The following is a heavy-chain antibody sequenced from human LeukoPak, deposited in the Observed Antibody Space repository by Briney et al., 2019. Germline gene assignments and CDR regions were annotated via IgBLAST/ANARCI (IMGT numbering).Heavy chain of an antibody. J-gene: IGHJ6*03. CDR1: GFTLSTYS. CDR2: ISSSSGII. D-gene: IGHD1-26*01. CDR3: ATEGGPTASDPYYCYMDV. V-gene: IGHV3-48*01. Sequence: PGGSLRLSCAASGFTLSTYSMNWVRQPPGKGLEWVSYISSSSGIIYYADPVKGRFTISRDNAKSSLYLQMNSLRAEDTAVYYCATEGGPTASDPYYCYMDVWGKGTTATVSS.